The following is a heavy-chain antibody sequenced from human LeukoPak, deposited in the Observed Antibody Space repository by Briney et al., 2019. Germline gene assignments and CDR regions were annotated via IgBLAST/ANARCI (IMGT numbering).Heavy chain of an antibody. V-gene: IGHV4-38-2*02. CDR2: IYYSGST. CDR3: ARDRPRGTFGGGAFDI. CDR1: GFTLSDHC. Sequence: GSLRLSCAASGFTLSDHCIDWVRQAPGKGLEWIGSIYYSGSTYYNPSLKSRVTISVDTSKNQFSLKLSSVTAADTAVYYYARDRPRGTFGGGAFDIWGQGTMVTVSS. J-gene: IGHJ3*02. D-gene: IGHD1-26*01.